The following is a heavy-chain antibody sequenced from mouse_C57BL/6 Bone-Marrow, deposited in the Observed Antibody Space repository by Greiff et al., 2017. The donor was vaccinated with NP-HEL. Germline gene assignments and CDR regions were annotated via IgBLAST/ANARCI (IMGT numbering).Heavy chain of an antibody. D-gene: IGHD1-1*01. CDR3: ARSGYDGRSWYFDG. V-gene: IGHV1-81*01. CDR2: IYPRSGNT. CDR1: GYTFTSYG. J-gene: IGHJ1*03. Sequence: QVQLQQSGAELARPGASVKLSCKASGYTFTSYGISWVKQRTGQGLEWIGEIYPRSGNTYSPSVFTGKATLTADTSSRPAYMELRSLTSEDSAVYVWARSGYDGRSWYFDGWGTGTTVTVSS.